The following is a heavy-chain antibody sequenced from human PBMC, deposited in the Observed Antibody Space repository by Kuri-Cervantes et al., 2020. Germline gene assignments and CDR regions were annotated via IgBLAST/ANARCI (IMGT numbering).Heavy chain of an antibody. V-gene: IGHV3-23*01. D-gene: IGHD3-16*01. CDR1: GFTFSSYA. CDR2: ISYSGGNT. CDR3: ARVRGVGSYAYVAD. J-gene: IGHJ4*02. Sequence: GGSLRLSCAASGFTFSSYAMSWVRQAPGKGLEWVSVISYSGGNTYYAESVKGRFTISRDNAKNSVYLQMNSLRAEDTAVYYCARVRGVGSYAYVADWGQGILVTVSS.